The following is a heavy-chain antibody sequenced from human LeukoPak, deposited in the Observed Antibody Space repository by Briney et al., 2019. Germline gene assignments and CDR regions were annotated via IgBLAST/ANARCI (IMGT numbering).Heavy chain of an antibody. D-gene: IGHD6-13*01. Sequence: ASVKVSCKASGYTFAGYYMHWVRQAPGQGLEWMGWINPNSGGTNYAQKFQGRVTMTRDTSTSTAYMELSRLRSDDTAVYYCARVCIAAADNNWFDPWGQGTLVTVSS. V-gene: IGHV1-2*02. J-gene: IGHJ5*02. CDR1: GYTFAGYY. CDR3: ARVCIAAADNNWFDP. CDR2: INPNSGGT.